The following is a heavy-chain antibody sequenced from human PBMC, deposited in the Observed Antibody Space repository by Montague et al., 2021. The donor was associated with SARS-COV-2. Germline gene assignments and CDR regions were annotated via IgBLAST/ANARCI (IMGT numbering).Heavy chain of an antibody. V-gene: IGHV6-1*01. J-gene: IGHJ6*04. CDR3: ARVRHLGRGMAV. D-gene: IGHD7-27*01. Sequence: YADSVTSRITIDPDTSKNQVSLQLRSVTPEDTAVYFCARVRHLGRGMAVWGKGTTVTVSA.